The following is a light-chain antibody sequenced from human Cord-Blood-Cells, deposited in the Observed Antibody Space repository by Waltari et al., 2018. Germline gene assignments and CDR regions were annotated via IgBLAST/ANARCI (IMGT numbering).Light chain of an antibody. V-gene: IGLV2-23*01. Sequence: QSALTQPASVSGSPGQSITISCTGTSSDVGSYNLVSWYQQHPGKAPKPMSYEGHTRPSGVSNRFSGSKSGNTASLTISGLQAEDEADYYCCSYAGSSTYVFGTGTKVTVL. CDR3: CSYAGSSTYV. CDR1: SSDVGSYNL. J-gene: IGLJ1*01. CDR2: EGH.